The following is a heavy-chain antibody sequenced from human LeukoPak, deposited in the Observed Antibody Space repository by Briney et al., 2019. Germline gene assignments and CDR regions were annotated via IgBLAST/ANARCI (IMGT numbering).Heavy chain of an antibody. V-gene: IGHV4-61*02. CDR1: GGSISSGSYC. D-gene: IGHD6-6*01. CDR2: IYTSGST. Sequence: SETLSLTCTVSGGSISSGSYCWSWIRQPAGKGLEWIGRIYTSGSTNYNPSLKSRVTISVDTSKNQFSLKLSSVTAADTAVYYCARDQGNGPYSSSSLDYWGQGTLVTVSS. J-gene: IGHJ4*02. CDR3: ARDQGNGPYSSSSLDY.